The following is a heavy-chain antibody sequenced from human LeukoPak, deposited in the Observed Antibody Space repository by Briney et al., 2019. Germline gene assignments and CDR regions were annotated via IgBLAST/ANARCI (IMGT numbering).Heavy chain of an antibody. CDR2: ISYDGSNK. J-gene: IGHJ4*02. Sequence: PGRPLRLSCAASGFTFSSYGMHWVRRAPGKGLEWVAIISYDGSNKYYADSVKGRFTISRDNSKNTLYLQMNSLRAEDTAVYYCAKDHYSSGWYFDYWGQGTLVTVSS. D-gene: IGHD6-19*01. CDR1: GFTFSSYG. CDR3: AKDHYSSGWYFDY. V-gene: IGHV3-30*18.